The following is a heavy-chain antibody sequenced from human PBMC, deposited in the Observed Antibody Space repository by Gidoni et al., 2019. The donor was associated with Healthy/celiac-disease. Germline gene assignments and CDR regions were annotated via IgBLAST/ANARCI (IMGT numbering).Heavy chain of an antibody. CDR2: IYYSGST. Sequence: QLQLQESGPGLVKPSETLSLTCTVSGGSISSSSYYWGWIRKPPGKGLEWIGSIYYSGSTYYNPSLKSRVTISVDTSKNQFSLKLSSVTAADTAVYYCARHSAAAGRLGWFDPWGQGTLVTVSS. J-gene: IGHJ5*02. CDR1: GGSISSSSYY. CDR3: ARHSAAAGRLGWFDP. D-gene: IGHD6-13*01. V-gene: IGHV4-39*01.